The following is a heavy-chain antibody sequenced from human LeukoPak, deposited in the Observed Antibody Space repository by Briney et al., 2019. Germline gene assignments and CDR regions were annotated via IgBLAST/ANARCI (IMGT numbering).Heavy chain of an antibody. D-gene: IGHD3-10*01. CDR1: GGSISSGSNY. Sequence: PSETLSLTCSVSGGSISSGSNYWNWIRRPAGKGLEWIGRIYTSGSTSYNPSLKSRVSISLDTSKNQFSLKLSSVTAADTAVYYCARVGSDYYNAGFDYWGQGTLVTVSS. CDR3: ARVGSDYYNAGFDY. V-gene: IGHV4-61*02. CDR2: IYTSGST. J-gene: IGHJ4*02.